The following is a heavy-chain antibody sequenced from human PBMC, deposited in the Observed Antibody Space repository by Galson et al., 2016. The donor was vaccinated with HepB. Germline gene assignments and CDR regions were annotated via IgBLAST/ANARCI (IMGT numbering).Heavy chain of an antibody. CDR2: INQSGGT. V-gene: IGHV4-34*01. CDR1: GGSFSGYY. J-gene: IGHJ6*03. D-gene: IGHD5-12*01. CDR3: ARGPRRSYGAATISPYYYFYMDV. Sequence: SETLSLTCAVYGGSFSGYYWSWIRQPPGKGLEWIGEINQSGGTNSNPSLKGRVTMSVDTSNNQVSLKLSSVTAADTAVYYCARGPRRSYGAATISPYYYFYMDVWGKGTTVTVSS.